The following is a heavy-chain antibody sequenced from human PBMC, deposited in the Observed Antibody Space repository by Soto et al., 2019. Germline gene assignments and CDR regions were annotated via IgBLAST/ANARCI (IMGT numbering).Heavy chain of an antibody. CDR1: GGSFSPNY. Sequence: SETLSLTCNVSGGSFSPNYWAWIRQPPGKGLLWVGSIYYSGSTYYNPSLKIRVTLPVVTSKNQFSLKLSFVTAADTAVYYCASPKIAFYNWFDPWGQGTLVTVSS. V-gene: IGHV4-39*01. CDR2: IYYSGST. CDR3: ASPKIAFYNWFDP. D-gene: IGHD3-3*02. J-gene: IGHJ5*02.